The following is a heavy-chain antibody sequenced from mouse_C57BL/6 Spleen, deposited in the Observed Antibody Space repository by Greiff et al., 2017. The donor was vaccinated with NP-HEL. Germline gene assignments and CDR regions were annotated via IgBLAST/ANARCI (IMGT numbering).Heavy chain of an antibody. J-gene: IGHJ4*01. D-gene: IGHD1-1*01. Sequence: DVKLQESGPGLVKPSQSLSLTCSVTGYSITSGYYWNWIRQFPGNKLEWMGYISYDGSNNYNPSLKNRISITRDTSKNQFFLKLNSVTTEDTATYYCARRSYPHYAMDYWGQGTSVTVSS. V-gene: IGHV3-6*01. CDR3: ARRSYPHYAMDY. CDR1: GYSITSGYY. CDR2: ISYDGSN.